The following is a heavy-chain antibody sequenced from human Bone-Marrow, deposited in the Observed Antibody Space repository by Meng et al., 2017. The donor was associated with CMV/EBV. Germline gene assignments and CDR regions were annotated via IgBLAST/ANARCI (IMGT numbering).Heavy chain of an antibody. D-gene: IGHD2-21*01. CDR3: AKGLVGVVVIAIWFDY. CDR2: ISGSGGST. V-gene: IGHV3-23*01. Sequence: GESLKISCAASGLTFSSYAMSWVRQAPGKGLEWVSAISGSGGSTYYADSVKGRFTISRDNSKNTLYLQMNSLRAEDTAVYYCAKGLVGVVVIAIWFDYWGQGTLVTFSS. J-gene: IGHJ4*02. CDR1: GLTFSSYA.